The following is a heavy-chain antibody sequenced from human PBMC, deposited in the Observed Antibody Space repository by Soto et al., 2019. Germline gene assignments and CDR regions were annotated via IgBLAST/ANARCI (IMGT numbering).Heavy chain of an antibody. CDR3: TRQGAVAGPPFDY. CDR2: IRSKANSYAT. CDR1: GFTFSGSA. Sequence: PGGSLRLSCAASGFTFSGSAMHWFRQASGKGLEWVGRIRSKANSYATAYAASVKGRFTISRDDSKNTAYLQMNSLKTEDAAVYYCTRQGAVAGPPFDYWGQGTLVTVSS. D-gene: IGHD6-19*01. V-gene: IGHV3-73*01. J-gene: IGHJ4*02.